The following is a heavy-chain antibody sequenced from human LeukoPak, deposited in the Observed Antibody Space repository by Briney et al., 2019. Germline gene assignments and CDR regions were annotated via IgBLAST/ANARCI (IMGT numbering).Heavy chain of an antibody. Sequence: GASVKVSFKASGYTFTSYDINWVRQATGQGLEWMGWMNPNSGNTGYAQKFQGRVTITRNTSISTAYMELSSLRSEDTAVYYCARGAPFWSGYDYWGQGNLVTVSS. D-gene: IGHD3-3*01. CDR3: ARGAPFWSGYDY. CDR2: MNPNSGNT. V-gene: IGHV1-8*03. J-gene: IGHJ4*02. CDR1: GYTFTSYD.